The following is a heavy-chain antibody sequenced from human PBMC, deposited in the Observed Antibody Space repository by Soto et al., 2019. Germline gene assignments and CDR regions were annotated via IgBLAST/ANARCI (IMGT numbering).Heavy chain of an antibody. V-gene: IGHV3-48*01. J-gene: IGHJ4*02. D-gene: IGHD4-17*01. CDR3: ARLSSSYGDPFDY. CDR1: GFTFSSYS. Sequence: AGGSLRLSCAASGFTFSSYSMNWVRQAPGKGLEWVSYISSSSSTIYYADSVKGRFTISRDNAKNSLYLQMNSLRAEDTAVYYCARLSSSYGDPFDYWGQGTLVTVSS. CDR2: ISSSSSTI.